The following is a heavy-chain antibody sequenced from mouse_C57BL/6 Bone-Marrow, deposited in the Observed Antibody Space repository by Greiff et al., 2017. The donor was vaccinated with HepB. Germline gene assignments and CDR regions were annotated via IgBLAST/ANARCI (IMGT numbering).Heavy chain of an antibody. J-gene: IGHJ4*01. D-gene: IGHD5-5*01. CDR2: IWSGVST. Sequence: VQLQESGPGLVQPSQSLSITCTVSGFSLTSYGVHWVRQSPGKGLEWLGVIWSGVSTDYNAAFISRLSISKDNSKSQVFFKMNSLQADDTAIYYCARNRAYLYIRDYAMDYWGQGTSVTVSS. CDR1: GFSLTSYG. CDR3: ARNRAYLYIRDYAMDY. V-gene: IGHV2-2*01.